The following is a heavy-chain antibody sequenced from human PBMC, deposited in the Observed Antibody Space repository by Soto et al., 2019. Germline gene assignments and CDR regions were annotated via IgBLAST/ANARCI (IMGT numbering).Heavy chain of an antibody. CDR2: VHFRGCT. D-gene: IGHD5-18*01. Sequence: QLQLQESGPGLMKPSETLSLTCSVSGGSISSNSYFWDWIRQSPGKGLEWIGSVHFRGCTYYNPSLKSRVTISVDTSKNQSALKLTSVTAADRAVYYCARRGPNNSYGYDHRLDPWGQGTLVTVSS. CDR1: GGSISSNSYF. V-gene: IGHV4-39*01. J-gene: IGHJ5*02. CDR3: ARRGPNNSYGYDHRLDP.